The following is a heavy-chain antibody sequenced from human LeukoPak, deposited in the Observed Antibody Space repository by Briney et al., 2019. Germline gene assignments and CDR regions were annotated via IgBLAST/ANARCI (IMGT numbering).Heavy chain of an antibody. CDR2: IKSKTDGGTT. V-gene: IGHV3-15*01. Sequence: GGSLRLSCAASGFTLSNAWMSWVRQAPGKGLEWVGRIKSKTDGGTTDYAAPVKGRFTISRDDSKNTLYLQMNSLKTEDTAVYYCTTVTGMMVYYFDYWGQGTLVTVSS. D-gene: IGHD1-20*01. CDR1: GFTLSNAW. CDR3: TTVTGMMVYYFDY. J-gene: IGHJ4*02.